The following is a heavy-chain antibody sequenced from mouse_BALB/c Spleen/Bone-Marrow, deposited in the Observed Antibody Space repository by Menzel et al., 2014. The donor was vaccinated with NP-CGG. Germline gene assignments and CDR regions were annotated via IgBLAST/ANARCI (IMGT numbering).Heavy chain of an antibody. Sequence: EVKLVESGGGLVKPGGSLKLSCAASGFTFSSYTMSWVRQTPEKRLEWVATISTGGSYTDYPDSVKGRFTISRDNAKNTLYLQMSSLKSEDTAMYYCTRDQRYGNYIYAMDYLGQGTSVTVYS. CDR1: GFTFSSYT. CDR2: ISTGGSYT. J-gene: IGHJ4*01. V-gene: IGHV5-6-4*01. CDR3: TRDQRYGNYIYAMDY. D-gene: IGHD2-10*02.